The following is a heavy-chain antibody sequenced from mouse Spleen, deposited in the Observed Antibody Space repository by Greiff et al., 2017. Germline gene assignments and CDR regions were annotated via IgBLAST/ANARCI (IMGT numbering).Heavy chain of an antibody. Sequence: EVQVVESGGGLVQPGGSLKLSCATSGFTFSDYYMYWVRQTPEKRLEWVAYISNGGGSTYYPDTVKGRFTISRDNAKNTLYLQMSRLKSEDTAMYYCARQVLGRYWYFDVWGAGTTVTVSS. CDR2: ISNGGGST. CDR3: ARQVLGRYWYFDV. D-gene: IGHD4-1*01. CDR1: GFTFSDYY. J-gene: IGHJ1*01. V-gene: IGHV5-12*02.